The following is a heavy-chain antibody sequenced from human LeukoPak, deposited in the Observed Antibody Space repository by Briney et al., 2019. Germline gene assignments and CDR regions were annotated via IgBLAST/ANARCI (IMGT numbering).Heavy chain of an antibody. J-gene: IGHJ4*02. D-gene: IGHD3-22*01. CDR2: ISGSGGST. CDR3: AKGGSMIVVVIIDY. CDR1: GFTFSIYA. Sequence: PGGSLGLSCAASGFTFSIYAMSWVRQAPGKGLEWVSAISGSGGSTYYADSVKGRFTISRDNSKNTLYLQMNSLRAEDTAVYYCAKGGSMIVVVIIDYWGQGTLVTVSS. V-gene: IGHV3-23*01.